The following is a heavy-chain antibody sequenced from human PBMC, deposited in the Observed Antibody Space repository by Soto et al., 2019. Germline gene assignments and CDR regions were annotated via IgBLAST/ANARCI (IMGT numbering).Heavy chain of an antibody. Sequence: QVQLQESGPGLVKPSQTLSLTCTVSGGSIRSGGYYWSWIRQHPGKGLEWIGNIYYSGNTYYNPSLKSRVTISVDTSKNQFSLKLSSVTAADTAVYYCARDFYYGSGSYYTGWFDPWGQGTLDTVSS. CDR3: ARDFYYGSGSYYTGWFDP. CDR2: IYYSGNT. J-gene: IGHJ5*02. V-gene: IGHV4-31*03. CDR1: GGSIRSGGYY. D-gene: IGHD3-10*01.